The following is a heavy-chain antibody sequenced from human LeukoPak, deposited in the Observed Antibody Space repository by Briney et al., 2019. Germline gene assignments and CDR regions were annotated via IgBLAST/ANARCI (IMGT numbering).Heavy chain of an antibody. Sequence: SETLSLTCTVSGGSISSYYWSWIRQPAGKGLEWVGRIYTSGSTNYNPSLKSRVTMSVDTSKNQFSLKLSSVTAADTAVYYCARVGDIWSGYSYYYMDVWGKGTTVTVSS. J-gene: IGHJ6*03. CDR2: IYTSGST. V-gene: IGHV4-4*07. CDR3: ARVGDIWSGYSYYYMDV. CDR1: GGSISSYY. D-gene: IGHD3-3*01.